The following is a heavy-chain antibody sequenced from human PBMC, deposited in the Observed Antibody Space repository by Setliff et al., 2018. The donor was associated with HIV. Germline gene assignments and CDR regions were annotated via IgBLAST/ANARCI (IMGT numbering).Heavy chain of an antibody. J-gene: IGHJ4*02. CDR1: GYTFTDNY. Sequence: ASVKVSCKASGYTFTDNYVHWVRQAPGQGLEWMAWINSATGGTNYAQNFQGRVTITADESTSTAYMELSSLRSDDTAVYYCARGQVVGYTYSGIELWGQGTLVTVPQ. CDR3: ARGQVVGYTYSGIEL. CDR2: INSATGGT. D-gene: IGHD5-18*01. V-gene: IGHV1-2*02.